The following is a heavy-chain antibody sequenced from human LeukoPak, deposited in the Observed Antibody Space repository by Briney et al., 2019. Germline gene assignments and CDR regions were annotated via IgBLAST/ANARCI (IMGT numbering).Heavy chain of an antibody. Sequence: ASVKGSCKASGYTFTGYYMHWVRQAPGQGLEWRGGINPNSGGTNYAQKFQGRVTMTRDTSISTAYMELSRLRSDDTAVYYCARVVVTAQKSLSHAFDIWGQGTMVTVSS. CDR2: INPNSGGT. D-gene: IGHD2-21*02. CDR3: ARVVVTAQKSLSHAFDI. V-gene: IGHV1-2*02. CDR1: GYTFTGYY. J-gene: IGHJ3*02.